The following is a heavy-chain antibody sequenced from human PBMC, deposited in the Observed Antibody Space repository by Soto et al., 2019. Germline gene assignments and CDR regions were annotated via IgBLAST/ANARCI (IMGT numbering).Heavy chain of an antibody. D-gene: IGHD6-19*01. J-gene: IGHJ4*02. Sequence: GGSLRLSCAAPGFTFSSYDMHWVRQATGKGLEWVSAIGTAGDTYYPGSVKGRFTISRENAKNSLYLQMNSLRAGDTAVYYCARGPSVAGIDYWGQGTLVTVSS. CDR2: IGTAGDT. CDR1: GFTFSSYD. CDR3: ARGPSVAGIDY. V-gene: IGHV3-13*01.